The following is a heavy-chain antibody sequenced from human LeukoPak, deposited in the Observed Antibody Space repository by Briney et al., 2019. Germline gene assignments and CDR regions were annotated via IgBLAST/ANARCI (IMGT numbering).Heavy chain of an antibody. CDR2: IYYSGST. V-gene: IGHV4-30-4*08. J-gene: IGHJ3*02. D-gene: IGHD4-23*01. CDR1: GGSISSGDYY. CDR3: ARVCGSDNGGGLAFDI. Sequence: SETLPLTCTVSGGSISSGDYYWSWIRQPPGKGLEWIGYIYYSGSTYYNPSLKSRVTIPVDTSKNQFSLKLSSVTAADTAVYYCARVCGSDNGGGLAFDIWGQGTMVTVSS.